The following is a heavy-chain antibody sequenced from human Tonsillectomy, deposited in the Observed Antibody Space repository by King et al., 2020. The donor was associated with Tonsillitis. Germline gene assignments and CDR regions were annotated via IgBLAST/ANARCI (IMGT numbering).Heavy chain of an antibody. CDR2: ISGSGGST. Sequence: VQLVESGGGLVQPGGSLRLSCAASGFTFSSYAMSWVRQAPGKGLEWVSAISGSGGSTYYADSVKGRFTISRDNSKNTLYLQMTSLRAEDTAVYYCAKGGEKLRFLEWLTTHFDYWGQGTLVTVSS. V-gene: IGHV3-23*04. CDR3: AKGGEKLRFLEWLTTHFDY. J-gene: IGHJ4*02. CDR1: GFTFSSYA. D-gene: IGHD3-3*01.